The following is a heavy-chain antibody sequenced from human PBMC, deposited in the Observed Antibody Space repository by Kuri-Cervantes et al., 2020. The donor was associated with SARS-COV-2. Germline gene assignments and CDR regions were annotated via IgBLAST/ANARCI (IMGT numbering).Heavy chain of an antibody. CDR1: GFTFSSYG. Sequence: GESLKISCAASGFTFSSYGMHWVRQASGKGLEWVAVISYDGSNKYYADSVKGRFTISRDNSKNTLYLQMNSLRAEDTAVYYCAKVYDFWSGYPIDFDYWGQGTLVTVSS. D-gene: IGHD3-3*01. CDR3: AKVYDFWSGYPIDFDY. V-gene: IGHV3-30*18. J-gene: IGHJ4*02. CDR2: ISYDGSNK.